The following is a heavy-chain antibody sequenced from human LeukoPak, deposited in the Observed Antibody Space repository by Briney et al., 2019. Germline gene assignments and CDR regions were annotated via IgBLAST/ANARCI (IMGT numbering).Heavy chain of an antibody. CDR2: ISGSGGTT. J-gene: IGHJ4*02. CDR1: GFTFNRYG. V-gene: IGHV3-23*01. CDR3: AKDHLPGIVVADRDY. Sequence: PGGSLRLSCAASGFTFNRYGMSWVRQAPGKGLEWVSAISGSGGTTYYADSVKGRFTISRDNSENTLYLQINSLRAEDTAVYYCAKDHLPGIVVADRDYWGRGTLVTVSS. D-gene: IGHD6-19*01.